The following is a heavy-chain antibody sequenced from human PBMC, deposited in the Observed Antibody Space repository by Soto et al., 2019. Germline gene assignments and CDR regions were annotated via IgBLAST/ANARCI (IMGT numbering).Heavy chain of an antibody. CDR3: ARGTQYHILTGYYQLYFYYFMDV. V-gene: IGHV3-48*01. D-gene: IGHD3-9*01. CDR1: GGTCVGFS. Sequence: WLPLRVSWTAAGGTCVGFSVNWISQAKGKGLEWVSHISSSSNTTYYADSVKGRFTISRDNAKNSLFLQMNSLRAEDTAVYYCARGTQYHILTGYYQLYFYYFMDVWGKGTTVTVSS. CDR2: ISSSSNTT. J-gene: IGHJ6*03.